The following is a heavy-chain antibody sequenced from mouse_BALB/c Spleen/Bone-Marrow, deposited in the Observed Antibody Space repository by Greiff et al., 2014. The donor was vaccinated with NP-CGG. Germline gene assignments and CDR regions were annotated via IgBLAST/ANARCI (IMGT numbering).Heavy chain of an antibody. J-gene: IGHJ3*01. CDR1: GFTFSDFY. D-gene: IGHD2-10*02. CDR3: ARDEGYGNYIVY. Sequence: EVMLVESGGGLVQPGASLRLSCATSGFTFSDFYMEWVRQPPGKRLEWIAASRHKAKHYTTEYSASVKGRVIVSRDTSQSIPYLQMNALRAEDSAIYYCARDEGYGNYIVYWGQGTLVTVSA. V-gene: IGHV7-1*02. CDR2: SRHKAKHYTT.